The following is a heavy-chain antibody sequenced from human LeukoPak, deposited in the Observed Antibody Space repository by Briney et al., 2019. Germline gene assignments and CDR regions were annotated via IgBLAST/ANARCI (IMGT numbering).Heavy chain of an antibody. CDR2: IIPILGIA. D-gene: IGHD1-26*01. J-gene: IGHJ4*02. CDR3: VRTSGSYYCLEY. Sequence: GASVKVSCKASGGTFSSYAISWVRQAPGQGLEWMGRIIPILGIANYAQKFQGRVTITADKSTSTAYMELSSLRSEDTAVYYCVRTSGSYYCLEYWGQGTLVTVSS. V-gene: IGHV1-69*04. CDR1: GGTFSSYA.